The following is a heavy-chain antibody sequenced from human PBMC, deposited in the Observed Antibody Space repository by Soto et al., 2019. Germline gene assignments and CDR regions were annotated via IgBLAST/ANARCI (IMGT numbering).Heavy chain of an antibody. D-gene: IGHD5-12*01. V-gene: IGHV3-30-3*01. J-gene: IGHJ6*02. CDR1: GFTFSSYA. Sequence: QVQLVESGGGVVQPGRSLRLPCEASGFTFSSYAMHWVRQAPGKGLEWVAVISYDGSNKYYADSVKGRFTISRDNSKNTLYLQMNSLRAEDTAVYYCARDYYRFNSGYGFSMDVWGQGTTVTVSS. CDR3: ARDYYRFNSGYGFSMDV. CDR2: ISYDGSNK.